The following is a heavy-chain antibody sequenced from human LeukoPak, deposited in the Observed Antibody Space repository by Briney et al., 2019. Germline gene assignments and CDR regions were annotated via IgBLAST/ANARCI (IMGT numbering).Heavy chain of an antibody. D-gene: IGHD3-22*01. CDR3: ARYLYYYDSSGYYGYYYMDV. CDR2: INHSGST. J-gene: IGHJ6*03. V-gene: IGHV4-34*01. CDR1: GGSISSYY. Sequence: PSETLSLTCTVSGGSISSYYWSWIRQPPGKGLEWIGEINHSGSTNYNPSLKSRVTISVDKSKNQFSLKLSSVTAADTAVYYCARYLYYYDSSGYYGYYYMDVWGKGTTVTVSS.